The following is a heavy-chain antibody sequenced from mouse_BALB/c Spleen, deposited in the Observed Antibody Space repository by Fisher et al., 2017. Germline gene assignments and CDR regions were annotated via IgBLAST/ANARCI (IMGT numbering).Heavy chain of an antibody. V-gene: IGHV1-26*01. J-gene: IGHJ4*01. Sequence: KFKGKATLTVDKSSSTAYMELLSLTSEDSAVYFCNAVRGPYWYAMDYWGQGTSVTVSS. CDR3: NAVRGPYWYAMDY. D-gene: IGHD1-1*01.